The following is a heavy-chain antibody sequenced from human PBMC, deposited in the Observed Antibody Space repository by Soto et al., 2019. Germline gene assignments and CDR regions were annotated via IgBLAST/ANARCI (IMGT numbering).Heavy chain of an antibody. D-gene: IGHD3-10*01. V-gene: IGHV1-69*13. J-gene: IGHJ5*02. Sequence: SVKVSCKASGGTFSSYAISWVRQAPGQGLEWMGGIIPIFGTANYAQKFQGRVTITADESTSTAYMELSSLRSEDTAVYYCARDAHLRGHLNWFAPGGQEPLVPVS. CDR2: IIPIFGTA. CDR3: ARDAHLRGHLNWFAP. CDR1: GGTFSSYA.